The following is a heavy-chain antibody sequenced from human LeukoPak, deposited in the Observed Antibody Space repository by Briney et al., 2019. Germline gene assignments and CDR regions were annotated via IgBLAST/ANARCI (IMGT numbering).Heavy chain of an antibody. V-gene: IGHV3-15*01. D-gene: IGHD1-26*01. CDR1: GFTFTYAW. Sequence: GGSLRLSCAASGFTFTYAWMTWVRQAPGKGLEGVGRIKSNPDGGTADYAAPVRGRFTISRDDSRNTLYLQMNNLEIDDTAVYFCSTAVNGSYFDWGQGTLVIVSS. CDR2: IKSNPDGGTA. J-gene: IGHJ1*01. CDR3: STAVNGSYFD.